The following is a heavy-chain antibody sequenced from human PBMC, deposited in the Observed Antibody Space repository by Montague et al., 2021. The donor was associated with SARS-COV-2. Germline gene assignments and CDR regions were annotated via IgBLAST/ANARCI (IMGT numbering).Heavy chain of an antibody. V-gene: IGHV4-59*12. CDR2: IHHSGST. D-gene: IGHD4-17*01. J-gene: IGHJ3*02. CDR1: GGSISSYY. Sequence: SETLSLTCTVSGGSISSYYWSWIRQPPGKGLEWIGEIHHSGSTNSXPSLKSRVTMSIDKSSNQFSLNLNSVTAADTAVYYCARGDYGDYRDAFDIWGQGTVVTVSS. CDR3: ARGDYGDYRDAFDI.